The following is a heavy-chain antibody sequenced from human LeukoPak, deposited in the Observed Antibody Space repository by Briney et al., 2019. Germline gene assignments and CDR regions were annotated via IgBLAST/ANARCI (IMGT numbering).Heavy chain of an antibody. Sequence: PSETLSLTCTVSGGSTSGYYWSWTRQSPGRGLEWFGYVHSNGDTNYNPSFKSRVTTSLDTSENQFSLRLTSVTAADTAVYYCVKYNRSPTVYALDIWGQGTMVTVSS. CDR1: GGSTSGYY. V-gene: IGHV4-59*01. J-gene: IGHJ3*02. CDR3: VKYNRSPTVYALDI. CDR2: VHSNGDT. D-gene: IGHD1-14*01.